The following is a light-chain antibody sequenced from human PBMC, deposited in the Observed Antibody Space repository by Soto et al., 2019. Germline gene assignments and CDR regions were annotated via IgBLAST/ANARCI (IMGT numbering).Light chain of an antibody. CDR3: CSYAGTSGV. CDR1: SSDVGSYNL. Sequence: QSALTQPASVSGSPGQSITISCTGISSDVGSYNLVSWYQQHPGKAPKLMIYEGSKRPSGVSNRFSGCKSGNTASLTISGRQAEDEADYYCCSYAGTSGVFGTGTKLTVL. CDR2: EGS. J-gene: IGLJ1*01. V-gene: IGLV2-23*01.